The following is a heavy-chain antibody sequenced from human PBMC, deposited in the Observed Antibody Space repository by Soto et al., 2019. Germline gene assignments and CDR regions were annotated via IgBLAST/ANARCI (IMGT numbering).Heavy chain of an antibody. V-gene: IGHV4-31*03. CDR3: ARSPGYYFDY. J-gene: IGHJ4*02. CDR1: GGSIGSGGYY. Sequence: SETLSLTCTVSGGSIGSGGYYWSWIRQHPGKGLEWIGYIYYSGITYCNPSLKSRVTISVDTSKNQFSLKLSSVTAADTAVYYCARSPGYYFDYWGQGTLVTVSS. CDR2: IYYSGIT.